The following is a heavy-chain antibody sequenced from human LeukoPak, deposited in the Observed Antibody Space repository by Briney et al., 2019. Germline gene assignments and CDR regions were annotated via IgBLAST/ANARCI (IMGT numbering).Heavy chain of an antibody. D-gene: IGHD3-22*01. CDR1: GGSISSYY. V-gene: IGHV4-59*12. CDR3: ASKVYDSSGYYFNY. Sequence: PSETLSLTCTVSGGSISSYYWSWIRQPPGKGLEWIGYIYYSGSTYYNPSLKSRVTISVDTSKNQFSLKLSSVTAADTAVYYCASKVYDSSGYYFNYWGRGTLVTVSS. J-gene: IGHJ4*02. CDR2: IYYSGST.